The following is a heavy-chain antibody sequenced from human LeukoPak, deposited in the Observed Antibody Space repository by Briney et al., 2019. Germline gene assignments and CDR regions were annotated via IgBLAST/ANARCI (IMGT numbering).Heavy chain of an antibody. CDR1: GYSIGSGYY. J-gene: IGHJ4*02. CDR2: FYHSGST. Sequence: PSETLSLTCAVSGYSIGSGYYWGWIRQPPGKGLEWIGNFYHSGSTYYNPSLKSRVTISVDTSKNQFSLKLSSVTAADTAVYYCARVTAYSSENYFDYWGQGTLVTVSS. V-gene: IGHV4-38-2*01. CDR3: ARVTAYSSENYFDY. D-gene: IGHD6-25*01.